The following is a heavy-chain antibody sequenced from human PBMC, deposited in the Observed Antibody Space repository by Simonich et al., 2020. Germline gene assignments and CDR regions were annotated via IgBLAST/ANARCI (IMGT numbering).Heavy chain of an antibody. Sequence: QVQLVQSGAEVKKPGASVKVSCKASGYTFTSYGISWVRKAPGQGLEWMVLISAYNGNTNYAQKLQGRITMTTDTSTSTAYMELRSLRSDDTAVYYCARDQGGRAAAATDYWGQGTLVTVSS. CDR2: ISAYNGNT. J-gene: IGHJ4*02. CDR1: GYTFTSYG. CDR3: ARDQGGRAAAATDY. D-gene: IGHD6-13*01. V-gene: IGHV1-18*01.